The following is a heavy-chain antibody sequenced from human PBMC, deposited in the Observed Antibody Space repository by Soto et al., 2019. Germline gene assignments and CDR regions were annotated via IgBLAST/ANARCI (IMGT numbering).Heavy chain of an antibody. J-gene: IGHJ6*02. CDR3: AKDMGGSGSPDYYYYGMDV. V-gene: IGHV3-9*01. D-gene: IGHD3-10*01. CDR1: GFTFYDYA. Sequence: SLRPSCAASGFTFYDYAIHWVRQAPGKCLEWVSGISWNSGSIGYADSVKGRFTISRDNAKKSLYLQMNSLRAEDTALYYCAKDMGGSGSPDYYYYGMDVWGQGTTVTVSS. CDR2: ISWNSGSI.